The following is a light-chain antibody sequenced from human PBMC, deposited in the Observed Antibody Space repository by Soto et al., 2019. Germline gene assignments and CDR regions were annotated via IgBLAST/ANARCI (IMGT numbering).Light chain of an antibody. CDR2: EVT. V-gene: IGLV2-23*02. CDR3: SSYAGSTTFVV. Sequence: QTVVTQPAAVSGSPGQSITISCTGSSSDVGSYDLVSWYQQHPGKAPKLMIYEVTKRPSGVSNRFSGSKSGNTASLTISGLQAEDEADYYCSSYAGSTTFVVFGGGTKLTVL. CDR1: SSDVGSYDL. J-gene: IGLJ2*01.